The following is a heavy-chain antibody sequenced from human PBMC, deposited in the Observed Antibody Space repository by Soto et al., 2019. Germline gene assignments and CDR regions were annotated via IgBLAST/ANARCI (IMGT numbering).Heavy chain of an antibody. CDR2: ISYDGSNK. Sequence: QVQLVESGGGVVQPGRSLRLSCAASGFTFSSYTMHWVRQAPGKGLEWVAVISYDGSNKYYADSVKGRFTISRDNSKNTLYLQMNSLRAEDTAVYYCAKVGGSYSWGMDVWGQGTTVTVSS. CDR1: GFTFSSYT. J-gene: IGHJ6*02. V-gene: IGHV3-30-3*01. D-gene: IGHD2-15*01. CDR3: AKVGGSYSWGMDV.